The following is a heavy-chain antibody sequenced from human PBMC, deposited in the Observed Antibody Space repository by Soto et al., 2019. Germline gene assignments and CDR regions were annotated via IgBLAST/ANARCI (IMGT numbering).Heavy chain of an antibody. CDR3: ARQGLGPDYYYMDV. CDR2: IYYSGST. J-gene: IGHJ6*03. CDR1: GGSISSSSYY. D-gene: IGHD3-9*01. Sequence: SETLSLTCTVSGGSISSSSYYWGWIRQPPGKGLEWIGSIYYSGSTYYNPSLKSRVTISVDTSKNQFSLKLSSVTAADTAVYYCARQGLGPDYYYMDVWGKGTTVTVSS. V-gene: IGHV4-39*01.